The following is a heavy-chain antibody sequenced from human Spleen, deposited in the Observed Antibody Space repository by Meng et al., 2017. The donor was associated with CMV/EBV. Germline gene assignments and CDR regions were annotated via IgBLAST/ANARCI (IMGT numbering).Heavy chain of an antibody. CDR3: ARHLQRLDPESYYYNGMDV. CDR1: GYTFTDYY. D-gene: IGHD6-25*01. Sequence: ASVKVSCKASGYTFTDYYIHWVRQAPGQGLEWMGLINPNTGGTNYAQKFQGRVTMTRDTSVSTAYMDLRSLRSDDTAVFYCARHLQRLDPESYYYNGMDVWGQGTTVTVSS. J-gene: IGHJ6*02. V-gene: IGHV1-2*02. CDR2: INPNTGGT.